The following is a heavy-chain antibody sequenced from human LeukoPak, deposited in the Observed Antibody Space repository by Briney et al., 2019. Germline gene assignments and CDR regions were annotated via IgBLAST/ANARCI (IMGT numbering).Heavy chain of an antibody. Sequence: SEALSLTCTVSGGSISSGSYYWSWIRQPPGKGLEWIGEINHSGSTNYNPSLKSRVTISVDTSKNQSSLKLSSVTAADTAVYYCARGRRRGVVVPAASNYFDYWGQGTLVTVSS. D-gene: IGHD2-2*01. CDR1: GGSISSGSYY. J-gene: IGHJ4*02. CDR2: INHSGST. V-gene: IGHV4-39*07. CDR3: ARGRRRGVVVPAASNYFDY.